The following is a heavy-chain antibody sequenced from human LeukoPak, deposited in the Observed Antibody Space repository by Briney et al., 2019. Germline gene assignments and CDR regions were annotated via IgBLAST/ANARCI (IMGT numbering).Heavy chain of an antibody. CDR2: ISGGGGNT. J-gene: IGHJ6*02. V-gene: IGHV3-23*01. Sequence: GGSLRLSCAASGFTFSRYAMSWVRQAPGKGLEWVSAISGGGGNTYYADSVRGRFTISRDNSKNTLFLQMNSLRAEDTAVYYCARVRKEKYYYGMDVWGQGTTVTVSS. CDR3: ARVRKEKYYYGMDV. CDR1: GFTFSRYA.